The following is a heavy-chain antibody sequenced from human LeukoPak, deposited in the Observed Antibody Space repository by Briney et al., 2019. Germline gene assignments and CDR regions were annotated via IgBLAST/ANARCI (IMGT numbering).Heavy chain of an antibody. D-gene: IGHD3-16*02. CDR1: GYTFTGYY. CDR2: INPNSGGT. V-gene: IGHV1-2*02. J-gene: IGHJ4*02. CDR3: ARDDRSNYDYVWGSYRYPLGDY. Sequence: ASVKVSCKASGYTFTGYYMHWVRQAPGQGLEWMGWINPNSGGTNYAQKFQGRVTMTRDTSTSTVYMELSSLRSEGTAVYYCARDDRSNYDYVWGSYRYPLGDYWGQGTLVTVSS.